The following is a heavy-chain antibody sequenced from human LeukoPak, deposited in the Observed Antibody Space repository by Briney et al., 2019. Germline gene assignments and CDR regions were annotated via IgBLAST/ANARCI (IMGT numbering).Heavy chain of an antibody. CDR2: ISSSSSYI. Sequence: PGGSLRLSCAASGFTFSSYSMNWVRQAPGKGLEWVSSISSSSSYIYYADSVKGRFTISRDNAKNSLYLQMNSLRAEDTAVYYCARDSKDVYYDSSGYYKWGQGTLVTVSS. V-gene: IGHV3-21*01. CDR3: ARDSKDVYYDSSGYYK. CDR1: GFTFSSYS. D-gene: IGHD3-22*01. J-gene: IGHJ4*02.